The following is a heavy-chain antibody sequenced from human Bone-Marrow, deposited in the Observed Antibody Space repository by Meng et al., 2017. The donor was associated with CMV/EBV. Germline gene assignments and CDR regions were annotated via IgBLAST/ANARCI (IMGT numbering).Heavy chain of an antibody. CDR2: ISTSGSPI. CDR1: GLPFRDHY. CDR3: ARDSVLEGSPSGAVNFFDS. V-gene: IGHV3-11*01. Sequence: GETLRLSCVASGLPFRDHYMTWIRQAPRTGLEWVSYISTSGSPIYYADSVKGRFTMSRDNAKSSLYLQMNSLRAEDTAVYYCARDSVLEGSPSGAVNFFDSWGQGTLVTVSS. J-gene: IGHJ4*02. D-gene: IGHD3-3*01.